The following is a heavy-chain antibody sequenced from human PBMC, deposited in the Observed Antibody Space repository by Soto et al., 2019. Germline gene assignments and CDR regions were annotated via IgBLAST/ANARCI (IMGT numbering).Heavy chain of an antibody. V-gene: IGHV4-39*01. Sequence: QLQLQESGPGLVKPSETLSLTCTVSGGSIGSSTYYWSWIRQPPGKGLEWIGSVYHTGTTYYNPSLKSPVTISVDTSKNQFSLNLTAVTAADTAVYYCARPHYSSSSHFDYWGQGTLVTVSS. J-gene: IGHJ4*02. D-gene: IGHD6-6*01. CDR2: VYHTGTT. CDR3: ARPHYSSSSHFDY. CDR1: GGSIGSSTYY.